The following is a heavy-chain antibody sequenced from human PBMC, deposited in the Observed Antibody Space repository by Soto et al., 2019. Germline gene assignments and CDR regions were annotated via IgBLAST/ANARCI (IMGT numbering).Heavy chain of an antibody. V-gene: IGHV1-69*13. Sequence: SVKVSCKASGGTFSSYAISWVRQAPGQGLEWMGGIIPIFGTANYAQKFQGRVTITADESTSTAYMELSSLRSEDTAVYYCARDDYGGNGPLDYWGQGTLVTAPQ. D-gene: IGHD4-17*01. CDR2: IIPIFGTA. CDR1: GGTFSSYA. J-gene: IGHJ4*02. CDR3: ARDDYGGNGPLDY.